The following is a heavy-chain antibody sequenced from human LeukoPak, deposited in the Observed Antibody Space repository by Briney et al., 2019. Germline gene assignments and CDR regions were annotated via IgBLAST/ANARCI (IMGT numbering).Heavy chain of an antibody. D-gene: IGHD3-3*01. CDR2: MYYTGST. J-gene: IGHJ4*02. CDR1: GGSISVYY. Sequence: PSETLSLTCTVSGGSISVYYCNWIRQPPGKGLDCIGYMYYTGSTNYNPSLKSRLSISVDTSKNQLSLKLSSVTAADTAVYYCARSKTIFGVVMPGDPFSGSRDWGQGTLVTVSS. CDR3: ARSKTIFGVVMPGDPFSGSRD. V-gene: IGHV4-59*01.